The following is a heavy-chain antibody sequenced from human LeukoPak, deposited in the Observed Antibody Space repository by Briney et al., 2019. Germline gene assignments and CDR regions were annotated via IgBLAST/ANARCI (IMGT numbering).Heavy chain of an antibody. CDR1: GFTFSTYA. CDR2: IGGSGGST. J-gene: IGHJ4*02. Sequence: GGSLRLSCAASGFTFSTYAMSWVRQAPGKGLEWVSAIGGSGGSTYYADSVKGRFSISRDDSKNTLYLQMNSLRAEDTAVYYCAKGLVGATGEDYWGQGTLVTVSS. CDR3: AKGLVGATGEDY. D-gene: IGHD1-26*01. V-gene: IGHV3-23*01.